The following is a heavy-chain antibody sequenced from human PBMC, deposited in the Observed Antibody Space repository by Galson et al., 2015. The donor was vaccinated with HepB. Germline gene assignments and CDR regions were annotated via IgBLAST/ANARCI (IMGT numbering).Heavy chain of an antibody. CDR3: AGLSYYYDTSGHYRPLDY. V-gene: IGHV4-34*01. J-gene: IGHJ4*02. CDR2: INHSGYT. Sequence: ETLSLTCAVYGGSFSDYFWSWIRQPPGKGLEWIGEINHSGYTNYNPSLKSRVTISVDTPKSQFSLKLSSVTAADTAVYYCAGLSYYYDTSGHYRPLDYWGQGTLVTVSS. CDR1: GGSFSDYF. D-gene: IGHD3-22*01.